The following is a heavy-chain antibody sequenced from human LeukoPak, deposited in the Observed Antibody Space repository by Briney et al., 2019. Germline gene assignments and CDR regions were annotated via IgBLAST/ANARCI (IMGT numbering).Heavy chain of an antibody. D-gene: IGHD6-19*01. CDR1: GFTFSSYA. V-gene: IGHV3-30*07. Sequence: PGGSLRLSCAASGFTFSSYAMHWVRQAPGKGLEWVAVISYDGSNKYYADSVKGRFTISRDNSKNTLYLQMNSLRAEDTAVYYCAKGDGGQWLFYFDYWGQGTLVTVSS. CDR3: AKGDGGQWLFYFDY. J-gene: IGHJ4*02. CDR2: ISYDGSNK.